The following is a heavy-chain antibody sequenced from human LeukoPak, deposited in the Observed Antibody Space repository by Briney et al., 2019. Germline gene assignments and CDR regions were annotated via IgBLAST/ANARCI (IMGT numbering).Heavy chain of an antibody. J-gene: IGHJ4*02. CDR2: INHSGST. CDR3: ASPYYGSGDTDY. Sequence: SETLSLTCAVYGGSFSGYYWSWIRQPPGKGLEWIGEINHSGSTNYNPSLKSRVTISVDTSKNQFSLKLSSVTAADTAVYYCASPYYGSGDTDYWGQGTLVTVSS. D-gene: IGHD3-10*01. V-gene: IGHV4-34*01. CDR1: GGSFSGYY.